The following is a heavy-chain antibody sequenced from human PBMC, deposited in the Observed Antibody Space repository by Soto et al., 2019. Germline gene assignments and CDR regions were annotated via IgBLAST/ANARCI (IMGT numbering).Heavy chain of an antibody. CDR1: GFTFSSSA. CDR3: AKIRGYDLGSTTFQH. D-gene: IGHD5-12*01. V-gene: IGHV3-23*01. J-gene: IGHJ1*01. CDR2: ISGNGDTT. Sequence: EVQLLESGGGLVQPGGSLRVSCAASGFTFSSSAMSWVRQAPGKGLDWVSAISGNGDTTYYADSVKGRFTISRDISKNTLYLQMNSLRAEDTAVYYCAKIRGYDLGSTTFQHWGQGTLVTVSS.